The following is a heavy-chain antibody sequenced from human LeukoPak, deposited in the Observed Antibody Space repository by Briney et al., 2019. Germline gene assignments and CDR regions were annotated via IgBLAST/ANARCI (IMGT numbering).Heavy chain of an antibody. V-gene: IGHV4-4*02. CDR2: IYHSGST. CDR3: ARASEDYYYYMDV. D-gene: IGHD1-14*01. CDR1: GGSISSSNW. Sequence: SETLSLTCAVSGGSISSSNWWSWVRQPPGKGLEWIGEIYHSGSTNYNPSLKSRVTISVDKSKNQFSLKLSSVTAADTAVYYCARASEDYYYYMDVWGKGTTVTISS. J-gene: IGHJ6*03.